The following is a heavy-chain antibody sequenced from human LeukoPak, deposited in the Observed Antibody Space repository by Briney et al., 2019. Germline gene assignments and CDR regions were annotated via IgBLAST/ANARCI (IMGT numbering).Heavy chain of an antibody. V-gene: IGHV3-21*01. J-gene: IGHJ4*02. CDR2: ISSSSYI. CDR1: GFTFSSYS. CDR3: ARSGGGLGYCSGGSCYLVV. D-gene: IGHD2-15*01. Sequence: GGSLRLSCAASGFTFSSYSMNWVRQAPGKGLEWVSSISSSSYIYYADSVKGRFTISRDNAKNSLYLQTNSLRAEDTAVYYCARSGGGLGYCSGGSCYLVVWGQGTLVTVSS.